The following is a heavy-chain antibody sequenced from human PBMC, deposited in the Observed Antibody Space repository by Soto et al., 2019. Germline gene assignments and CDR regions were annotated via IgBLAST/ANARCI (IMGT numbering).Heavy chain of an antibody. Sequence: SETLSLTCTVSGGSISSYYWSWIRQPPGKGLEWIGYIYYSGSTNYNPSLKSRVTISVDTSKNQFSLKLSSVTAADTAVYYFASWGCSGGNCYDEWGQGTLDTVSS. CDR1: GGSISSYY. V-gene: IGHV4-59*08. D-gene: IGHD2-15*01. CDR2: IYYSGST. CDR3: ASWGCSGGNCYDE. J-gene: IGHJ4*02.